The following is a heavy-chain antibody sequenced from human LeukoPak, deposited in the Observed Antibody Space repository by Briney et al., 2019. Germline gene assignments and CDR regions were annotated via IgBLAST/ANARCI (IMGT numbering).Heavy chain of an antibody. V-gene: IGHV3-7*01. Sequence: GGSLRLSCAASGFTFNRYWMSWVRQAPGKGLEWVANIKHDGSEAHYVDSVKGRYTISRENAKNSLSLQKNSLNGDDTGVYFCTRDALFGSARTHLAFWSQATLVSVSS. CDR1: GFTFNRYW. D-gene: IGHD3-10*01. CDR2: IKHDGSEA. J-gene: IGHJ4*02. CDR3: TRDALFGSARTHLAF.